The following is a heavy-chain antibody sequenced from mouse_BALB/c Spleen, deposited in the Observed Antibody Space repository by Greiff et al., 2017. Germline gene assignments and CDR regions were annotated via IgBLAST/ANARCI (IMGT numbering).Heavy chain of an antibody. V-gene: IGHV2-2*01. CDR3: ASKGFAY. CDR2: IWSGGST. J-gene: IGHJ3*01. Sequence: VQLQQSGPGLVQPSQSLSITCTVSGFSLTSYGVHWVRQSPGKGLEWLGVIWSGGSTDYNAAFISRLSISKDNSKSQVFLKMNSLQTDDTARYYCASKGFAYWGQGTLVTVSA. CDR1: GFSLTSYG.